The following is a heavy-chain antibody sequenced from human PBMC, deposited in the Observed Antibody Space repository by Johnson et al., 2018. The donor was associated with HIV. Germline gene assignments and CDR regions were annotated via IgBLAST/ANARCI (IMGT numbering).Heavy chain of an antibody. J-gene: IGHJ3*02. CDR2: IKSKTDGGTT. CDR1: GFTFSNAW. V-gene: IGHV3-15*01. D-gene: IGHD3-3*02. Sequence: VQLVESGGGLVKPGGSLRLSCAASGFTFSNAWMSWVRQAPGKGLEWVGRIKSKTDGGTTDYAAPVKGRFTISRDDSKNTLYLQMNSLRAEDTAVYYCARDGHLRAFDIWGQGTMVTVSS. CDR3: ARDGHLRAFDI.